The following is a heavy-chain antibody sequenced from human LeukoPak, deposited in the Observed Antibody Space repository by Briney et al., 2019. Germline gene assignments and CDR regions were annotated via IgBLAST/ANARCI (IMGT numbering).Heavy chain of an antibody. Sequence: SETLSLTCTVSGGSISSSSYFWGWIRQPPGKGLEWIGSMYYSGSTYYNPSLKSRVTISVDTSKNQFSLNLSSVTAADTAVYYCARTRYYYNSRSYGAPYYFDYWGQGTLVTVSS. J-gene: IGHJ4*02. CDR1: GGSISSSSYF. CDR3: ARTRYYYNSRSYGAPYYFDY. D-gene: IGHD3-10*01. V-gene: IGHV4-39*01. CDR2: MYYSGST.